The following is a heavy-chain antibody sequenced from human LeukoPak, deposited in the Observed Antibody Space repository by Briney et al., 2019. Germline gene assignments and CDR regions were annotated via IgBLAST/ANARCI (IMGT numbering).Heavy chain of an antibody. J-gene: IGHJ4*02. CDR3: VRALPASGWLIDY. CDR1: GFTFSPYD. Sequence: GGSLRLPCAASGFTFSPYDMLWLRQATGKAREWLSAIGTAGDTHYPDSVKGRFTISRENAKNYLYLQINSLRAGDTAVYYCVRALPASGWLIDYWGQGTLVAVSS. D-gene: IGHD6-19*01. CDR2: IGTAGDT. V-gene: IGHV3-13*04.